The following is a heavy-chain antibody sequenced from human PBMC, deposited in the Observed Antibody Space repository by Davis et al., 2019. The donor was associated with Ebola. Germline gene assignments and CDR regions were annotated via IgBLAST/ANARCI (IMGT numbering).Heavy chain of an antibody. J-gene: IGHJ5*02. D-gene: IGHD3-22*01. CDR1: GYTFTTHG. Sequence: ASVKISCKASGYTFTTHGISWVRQAPGQGLEWMGWISPYNGNRNHAQKFQGRVTMTTDTSTSTAYMELRSLRSDDTAVYYCARQYYFDGSGYSGSWFDPWGQGTLVTVSS. V-gene: IGHV1-18*01. CDR2: ISPYNGNR. CDR3: ARQYYFDGSGYSGSWFDP.